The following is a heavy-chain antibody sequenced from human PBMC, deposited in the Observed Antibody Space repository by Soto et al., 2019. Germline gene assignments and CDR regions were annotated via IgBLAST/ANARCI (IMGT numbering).Heavy chain of an antibody. CDR2: ISYDGSNK. CDR3: ARGGGAYSSSSDWFDP. V-gene: IGHV3-30-3*01. Sequence: QVQLVESGGGVVQPGRSLRLSCAASGFTFSSYAMRWVRQAPGKGLEWVAVISYDGSNKYYADSVKGRFTISRDNSKNTLYLQMNSLRAEDTAVYYCARGGGAYSSSSDWFDPWGQGTLVTVSS. J-gene: IGHJ5*02. D-gene: IGHD6-13*01. CDR1: GFTFSSYA.